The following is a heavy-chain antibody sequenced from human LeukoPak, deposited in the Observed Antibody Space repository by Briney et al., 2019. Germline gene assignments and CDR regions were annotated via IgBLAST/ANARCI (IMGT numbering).Heavy chain of an antibody. CDR1: GFTFADYA. CDR3: AKGPYYDFWSGPDY. D-gene: IGHD3-3*01. CDR2: ISWNSGSI. V-gene: IGHV3-9*01. Sequence: GGSLRLSCAASGFTFADYAMHWVRQAPGKGLEWVSGISWNSGSIGYADSVKGRFTISRDNAKNSLYLQMNSLRAGDTALYYCAKGPYYDFWSGPDYWGQGTLVTVSS. J-gene: IGHJ4*02.